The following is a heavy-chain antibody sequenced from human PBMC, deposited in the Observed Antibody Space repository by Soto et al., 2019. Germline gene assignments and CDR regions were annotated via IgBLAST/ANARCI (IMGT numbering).Heavy chain of an antibody. CDR1: EFTFRSYW. Sequence: EVQLVDSGGGLVQPGGSLRLSCAASEFTFRSYWMHWVRQSPGKGLVWVSRISGDGSSTNYADSVKGRFTISRDNAKNTVYLQIDSLRAEDTAVYYCARVERGTGGMDVWGQGTTVTVSS. CDR2: ISGDGSST. CDR3: ARVERGTGGMDV. V-gene: IGHV3-74*01. J-gene: IGHJ6*02. D-gene: IGHD3-16*01.